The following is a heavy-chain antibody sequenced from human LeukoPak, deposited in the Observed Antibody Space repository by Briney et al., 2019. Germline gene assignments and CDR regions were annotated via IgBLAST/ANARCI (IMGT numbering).Heavy chain of an antibody. CDR3: ARGVVYPAWSGPHWSDY. D-gene: IGHD3-3*01. CDR1: GFTCSSCW. CDR2: IKQDASQE. J-gene: IGHJ4*02. Sequence: GGSLRLSCATSGFTCSSCWLSWVRQAPGKGPEWVAHIKQDASQEYHVDSVKGRFTISRDNAKNSLYLQMNSLRAEDTAVYYCARGVVYPAWSGPHWSDYWGQGALVTVSS. V-gene: IGHV3-7*01.